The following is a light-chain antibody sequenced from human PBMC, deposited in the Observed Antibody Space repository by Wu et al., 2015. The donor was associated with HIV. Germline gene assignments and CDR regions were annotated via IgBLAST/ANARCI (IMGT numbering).Light chain of an antibody. J-gene: IGKJ5*01. CDR2: GAS. CDR1: QSVATN. CDR3: QQRLNWPLT. V-gene: IGKV3-11*01. Sequence: EIVLTQSPATLSLSPGERATLSCRASQSVATNLAWYQQKPGQSPRLLIYGASNRATDIPARFSGSGSGTDFILTITSLEPEDFATYSCQQRLNWPLTFGQGTRLEI.